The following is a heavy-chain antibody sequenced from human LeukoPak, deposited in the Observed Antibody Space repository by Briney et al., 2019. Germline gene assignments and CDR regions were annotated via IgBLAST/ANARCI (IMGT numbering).Heavy chain of an antibody. D-gene: IGHD6-13*01. Sequence: SETLSLTCAVYGGSFSGYYWSWIRQPPGKGLEWIGEINHSGSTNYNPSLKSRVTMSVDTSKNQFSLKLSSVTAADTAVYYCARVGIAESYWGQGTLVTVSS. CDR3: ARVGIAESY. CDR2: INHSGST. V-gene: IGHV4-34*01. CDR1: GGSFSGYY. J-gene: IGHJ4*02.